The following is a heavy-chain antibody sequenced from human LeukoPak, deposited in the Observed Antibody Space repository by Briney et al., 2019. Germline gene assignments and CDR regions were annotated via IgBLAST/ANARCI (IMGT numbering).Heavy chain of an antibody. CDR1: GFTFSSYS. Sequence: GGFLRLSCAASGFTFSSYSMNWVRQAPGKGLEWVSSISSSSSYIYYADSVKGRFTISRDNAKNSLYLQMNSLRAEDTAVYYCARDPYYDFWSGYYLDYYYGMDVWGQGTTVTVSS. J-gene: IGHJ6*02. V-gene: IGHV3-21*01. CDR3: ARDPYYDFWSGYYLDYYYGMDV. D-gene: IGHD3-3*01. CDR2: ISSSSSYI.